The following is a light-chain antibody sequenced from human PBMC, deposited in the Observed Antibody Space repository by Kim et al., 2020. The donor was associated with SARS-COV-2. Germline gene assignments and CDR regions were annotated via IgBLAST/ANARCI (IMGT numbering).Light chain of an antibody. Sequence: GRTVPIPGTRSGGSLASNYGQWYQQRPGRAPPTVIYEDNQRPSGVPDRFSGSIDSSSNSASLTISGLKTEDEADYYCQSYDSSNVVFGGGTQLTVL. CDR1: GGSLASNY. CDR3: QSYDSSNVV. CDR2: EDN. V-gene: IGLV6-57*03. J-gene: IGLJ2*01.